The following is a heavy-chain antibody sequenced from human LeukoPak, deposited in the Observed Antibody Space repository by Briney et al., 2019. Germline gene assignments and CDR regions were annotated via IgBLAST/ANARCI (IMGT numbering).Heavy chain of an antibody. Sequence: RPSETLSLTCTVSGGSISSSSYYWGWIRQPPGKGLEWIGSIYYSGSTYYNPSLKSRVTISVDTSKNQFSLKLSSVTAADTAVYYCAKLLLQYYSYAMDVWGRRTTVTVSS. CDR3: AKLLLQYYSYAMDV. J-gene: IGHJ6*02. V-gene: IGHV4-39*01. CDR2: IYYSGST. CDR1: GGSISSSSYY. D-gene: IGHD2-15*01.